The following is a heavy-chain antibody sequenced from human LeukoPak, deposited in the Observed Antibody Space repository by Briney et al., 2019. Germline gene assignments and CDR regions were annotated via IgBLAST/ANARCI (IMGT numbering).Heavy chain of an antibody. CDR1: GFTFSSYW. CDR3: ARDRYHSSGRHNDY. Sequence: GGPLRLSCAASGFTFSSYWMHWVRQAPGKGLVWVSRINSDGSSTSYADSVKGRFTISRDNAKNTLYLQMNSLRAEDTAVYYCARDRYHSSGRHNDYWGQGTLVTVSS. J-gene: IGHJ4*02. D-gene: IGHD6-19*01. CDR2: INSDGSST. V-gene: IGHV3-74*01.